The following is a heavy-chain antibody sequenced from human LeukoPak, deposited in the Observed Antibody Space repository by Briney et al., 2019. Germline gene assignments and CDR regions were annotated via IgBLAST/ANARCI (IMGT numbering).Heavy chain of an antibody. J-gene: IGHJ5*02. D-gene: IGHD2-2*01. CDR3: ARGGDIAVVPAAMVGP. Sequence: ASVNVSCKASGYTFDVYYIHWVRQATGQGLEWMGWMNTNSGNTGHAQKFQGRLTMTRDTSTNTAYMELSSLRSEDTAVYYCARGGDIAVVPAAMVGPWGQGTLVTVSS. CDR1: GYTFDVYY. V-gene: IGHV1-8*01. CDR2: MNTNSGNT.